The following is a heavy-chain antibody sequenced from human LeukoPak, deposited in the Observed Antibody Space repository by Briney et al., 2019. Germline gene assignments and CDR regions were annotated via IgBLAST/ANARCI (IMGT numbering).Heavy chain of an antibody. D-gene: IGHD2-2*01. CDR3: ARGGCSSTSCYLFDY. V-gene: IGHV3-21*01. CDR2: ISYDGLTT. Sequence: GSLRLSCAASGFTFINYAMNWVRQAPGKGLEWVSAISYDGLTTYYADSVKGRFTISRDNAKNSLYLQMNSLRAEDTAVYYCARGGCSSTSCYLFDYWGQGNLVSVSS. J-gene: IGHJ4*02. CDR1: GFTFINYA.